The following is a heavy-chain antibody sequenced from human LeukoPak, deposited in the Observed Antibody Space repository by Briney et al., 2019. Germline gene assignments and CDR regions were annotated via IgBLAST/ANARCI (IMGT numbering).Heavy chain of an antibody. V-gene: IGHV3-23*01. CDR1: GFTFSSYA. CDR3: AKAAGKVATINLDY. CDR2: ISGSGSST. D-gene: IGHD5-12*01. Sequence: GGSLRLSCAASGFTFSSYAMSWVRQAPGKGLEWVSAISGSGSSTHYADSVKGRFTISRDNSKDTLYLQMNSLRAEDTAVYYCAKAAGKVATINLDYWGQGTLVTVSS. J-gene: IGHJ4*02.